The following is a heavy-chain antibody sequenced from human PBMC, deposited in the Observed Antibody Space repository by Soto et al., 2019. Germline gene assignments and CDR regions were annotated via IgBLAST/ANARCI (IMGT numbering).Heavy chain of an antibody. J-gene: IGHJ6*02. V-gene: IGHV5-10-1*01. Sequence: GESLKISCKGSGYSFTSYWISWVRQMPGKGLEWMGRIDPSDSYTNYSPSFQGHVTISADKSISTAYLQWSSLKASDTAMYYCARHRWGPDSSSWDYYYYYGMDVWGQGTTVNVSS. CDR3: ARHRWGPDSSSWDYYYYYGMDV. CDR1: GYSFTSYW. D-gene: IGHD6-13*01. CDR2: IDPSDSYT.